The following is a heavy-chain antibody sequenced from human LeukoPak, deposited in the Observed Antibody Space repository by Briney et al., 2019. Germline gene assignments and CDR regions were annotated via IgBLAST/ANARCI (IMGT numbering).Heavy chain of an antibody. CDR1: GFTFSNYG. CDR2: IWYDGSNK. J-gene: IGHJ6*03. CDR3: AKEDSSSWYSNRYYYMDV. D-gene: IGHD6-13*01. Sequence: GGSLRLSCAASGFTFSNYGMHWVRQAPGKGLEWVAVIWYDGSNKYYADSVKGRFTISRDNSKNTLYLQTNSLRVEDTAVYYCAKEDSSSWYSNRYYYMDVWGKGTTVTVSS. V-gene: IGHV3-33*06.